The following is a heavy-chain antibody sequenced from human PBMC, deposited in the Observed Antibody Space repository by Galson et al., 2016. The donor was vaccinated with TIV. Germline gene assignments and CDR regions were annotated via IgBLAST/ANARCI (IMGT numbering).Heavy chain of an antibody. V-gene: IGHV3-33*01. J-gene: IGHJ5*02. CDR1: GFTFSSYG. Sequence: SLRLSCAASGFTFSSYGMHWVRQAPGKGLEWVAVIWYDGSNENYAESVKGRFTISRDNSKNTLYLQMNSLRVEDTAVYFCARVRFCGKTSCHHYFDTWGQGTLVVVSS. CDR2: IWYDGSNE. D-gene: IGHD2-2*01. CDR3: ARVRFCGKTSCHHYFDT.